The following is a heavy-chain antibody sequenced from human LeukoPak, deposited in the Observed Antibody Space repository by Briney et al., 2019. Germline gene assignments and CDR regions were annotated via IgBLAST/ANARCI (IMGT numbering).Heavy chain of an antibody. CDR2: IIPIFGTA. CDR1: GGTFSSYA. V-gene: IGHV1-69*13. Sequence: ASVKVSCKASGGTFSSYAISWVRQAPGQGLEWMGGIIPIFGTANYAQKFQGRVTITADESTSTAYMELSSLRSEDTAVYYCASPIEYSGSYYGYWGQGTLVTVSS. D-gene: IGHD1-26*01. CDR3: ASPIEYSGSYYGY. J-gene: IGHJ4*02.